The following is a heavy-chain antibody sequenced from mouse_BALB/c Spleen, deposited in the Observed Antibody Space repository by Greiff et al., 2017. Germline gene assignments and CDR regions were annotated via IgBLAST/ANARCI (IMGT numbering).Heavy chain of an antibody. CDR3: ARWLLPFAY. Sequence: VQLQQSGAELVRSGASVKLSCTASGFNIKDYYMHWVKQRPEQGLEWIGWIDPENGDTEYAPKFQGKATMTADTSSNTAYLQLSSLTSEDTAVYYCARWLLPFAYWGQGTLVTVSA. D-gene: IGHD2-3*01. V-gene: IGHV14-4*02. CDR1: GFNIKDYY. J-gene: IGHJ3*01. CDR2: IDPENGDT.